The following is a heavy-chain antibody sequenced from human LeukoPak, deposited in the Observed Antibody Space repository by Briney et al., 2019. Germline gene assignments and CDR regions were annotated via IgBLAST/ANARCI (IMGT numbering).Heavy chain of an antibody. D-gene: IGHD2-15*01. CDR2: IYHSGST. J-gene: IGHJ6*02. CDR1: VGFISSSKW. Sequence: SESLSLTCAVSVGFISSSKWWSWVRQPPGKVLEWTGDIYHSGSTNYTPSLKSRVTISVDKSKNQFSLKLSSVTAADTAVYYCARDRFGGYCSGGSCYDYYYYGMDVWGQGTTVTVSS. CDR3: ARDRFGGYCSGGSCYDYYYYGMDV. V-gene: IGHV4-4*02.